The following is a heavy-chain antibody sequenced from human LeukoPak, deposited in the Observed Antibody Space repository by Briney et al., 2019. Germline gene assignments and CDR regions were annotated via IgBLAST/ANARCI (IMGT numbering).Heavy chain of an antibody. CDR1: GFTVSSNH. CDR3: ARGSVNPGLFDY. V-gene: IGHV3-53*01. J-gene: IGHJ4*02. Sequence: GGSLRLSCAASGFTVSSNHMSWVRHAPGKGLEWVSAIYSGGLTYYADSVRGRFTISRDNSKNTLYLQMNSLRAEDTAMYYCARGSVNPGLFDYWGQGTLVTVSS. CDR2: IYSGGLT. D-gene: IGHD1-14*01.